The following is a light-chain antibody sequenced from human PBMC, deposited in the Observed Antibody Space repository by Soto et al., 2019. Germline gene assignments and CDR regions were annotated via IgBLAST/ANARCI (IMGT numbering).Light chain of an antibody. V-gene: IGKV3-15*01. J-gene: IGKJ1*01. CDR3: QHYNNWPPWT. CDR2: GAS. Sequence: EIVLTQSPGTLSLSPGERATLSCRASQTVLNNYLTWYQQKPGQAPRRLIFGASFRATGIPGRFSGSGSGTEFTLTISSLQSEDFAVYYCQHYNNWPPWTFGQGTKVDIK. CDR1: QTVLNN.